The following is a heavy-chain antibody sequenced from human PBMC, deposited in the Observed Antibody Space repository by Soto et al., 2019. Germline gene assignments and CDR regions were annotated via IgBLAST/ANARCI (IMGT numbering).Heavy chain of an antibody. V-gene: IGHV1-2*02. CDR3: ARDFVSTIGDFDY. Sequence: QVQLVQSGAEVKKPGASVKVSCKASGYTFTGYYIHWLRQPPGQGLEWVGWVNPNSGATNYAQKFQGRVTMTRGTSISTAYMELSRLTSDDTAVYYCARDFVSTIGDFDYWGQGTLVTVSS. CDR1: GYTFTGYY. J-gene: IGHJ4*02. CDR2: VNPNSGAT. D-gene: IGHD5-12*01.